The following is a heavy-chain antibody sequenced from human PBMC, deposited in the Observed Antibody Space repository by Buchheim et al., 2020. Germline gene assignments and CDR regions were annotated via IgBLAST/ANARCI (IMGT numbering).Heavy chain of an antibody. CDR2: ISSSSSHI. CDR3: APYCSGGSCYSLDY. CDR1: GFSFSSYS. J-gene: IGHJ4*02. Sequence: VQLVESGGGLVKPGGSLRLSCAASGFSFSSYSMNWVRQAPGKGLEWVSSISSSSSHIFYADSVKGRFTISRDNAKGSLYLQMNSLRAEDTAVYYCAPYCSGGSCYSLDYWGQGTL. V-gene: IGHV3-21*01. D-gene: IGHD2-15*01.